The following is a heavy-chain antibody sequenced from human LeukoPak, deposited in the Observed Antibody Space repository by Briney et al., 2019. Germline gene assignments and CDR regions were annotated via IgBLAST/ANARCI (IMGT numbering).Heavy chain of an antibody. D-gene: IGHD2-2*01. CDR2: ISSSSSTI. Sequence: PGGSLRLFCAASGFTFSYYSMNWVRQAPGKGLKWVSYISSSSSTIYYADSVKGRFTISRDNAKNSLYLQMNSLRAEDTAVYYCARDYCETTTCRLDYWGQGTLVTVSS. CDR3: ARDYCETTTCRLDY. V-gene: IGHV3-48*01. J-gene: IGHJ4*02. CDR1: GFTFSYYS.